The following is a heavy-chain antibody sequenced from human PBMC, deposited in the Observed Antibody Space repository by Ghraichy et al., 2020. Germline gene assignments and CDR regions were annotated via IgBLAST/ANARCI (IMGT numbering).Heavy chain of an antibody. J-gene: IGHJ4*02. CDR3: ARGTPSSSHPAY. CDR2: IKQDGSEI. CDR1: GFTFSNFW. D-gene: IGHD6-6*01. Sequence: LSLTCAASGFTFSNFWMTWVRQAPGKGLEWVANIKQDGSEIYYVDSVKGRFTISRDNTRNSLFLQMSSLRAEDTAVYYCARGTPSSSHPAYWGQGTLVTVSS. V-gene: IGHV3-7*03.